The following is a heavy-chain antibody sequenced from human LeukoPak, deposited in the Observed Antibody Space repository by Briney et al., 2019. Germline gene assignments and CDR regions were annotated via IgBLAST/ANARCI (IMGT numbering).Heavy chain of an antibody. CDR2: LSKSGNT. CDR1: GGAISSYY. Sequence: PSETLSLTCTVSGGAISSYYGSWIRLPPGKGLEWIGYLSKSGNTNYSPSLKSRVTIFGDTSKNQFFLKLSSVTAADTAVYYCARRELLSTPDAFDIWGRGTMVTVSS. CDR3: ARRELLSTPDAFDI. V-gene: IGHV4-59*01. J-gene: IGHJ3*02. D-gene: IGHD3-10*01.